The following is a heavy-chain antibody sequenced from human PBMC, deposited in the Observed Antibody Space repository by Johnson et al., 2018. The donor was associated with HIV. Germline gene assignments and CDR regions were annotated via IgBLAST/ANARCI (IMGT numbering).Heavy chain of an antibody. V-gene: IGHV3-53*01. D-gene: IGHD6-19*01. CDR3: ARGRGDSSRTAFDI. Sequence: VQLVESGGGLIQPGGSLRLSCAASGFTVSSNYMSWVRQAPGKGLEWVSVIYSGGSTYYADSVKGRFTISRDNSKNTLYLQMNSLRAEDTAVCYCARGRGDSSRTAFDIWGQGTMVTVSS. J-gene: IGHJ3*02. CDR1: GFTVSSNY. CDR2: IYSGGST.